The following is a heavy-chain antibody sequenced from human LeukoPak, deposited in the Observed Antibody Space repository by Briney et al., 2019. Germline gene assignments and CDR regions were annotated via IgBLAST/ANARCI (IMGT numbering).Heavy chain of an antibody. CDR2: ISANGGRT. J-gene: IGHJ5*02. CDR1: GFTFSGSA. V-gene: IGHV3-64*01. D-gene: IGHD6-19*01. Sequence: GGSLRLSCAASGFTFSGSAMHWVRQAPGKGLEYVSGISANGGRTYYANSVKGRFTISRDNSKNTLYLHLGSLRPEDMAVYYCARGTRFITVAGTSLSFDPWGQGILVIVSS. CDR3: ARGTRFITVAGTSLSFDP.